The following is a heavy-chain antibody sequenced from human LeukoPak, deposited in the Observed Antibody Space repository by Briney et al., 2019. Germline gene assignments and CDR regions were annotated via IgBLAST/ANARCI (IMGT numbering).Heavy chain of an antibody. CDR2: IYYSGTT. D-gene: IGHD3-10*01. CDR3: AKSNGYGLVDI. CDR1: GGSISNYY. Sequence: PSETLSLTCTVSGGSISNYYWSWIRQSPGKGLEWIGYIYYSGTTNYNPSLKSRVTISLDTSKNQFSLKLSSVTAADTAVYYCAKSNGYGLVDIWGQGTMVTVSS. J-gene: IGHJ3*02. V-gene: IGHV4-59*12.